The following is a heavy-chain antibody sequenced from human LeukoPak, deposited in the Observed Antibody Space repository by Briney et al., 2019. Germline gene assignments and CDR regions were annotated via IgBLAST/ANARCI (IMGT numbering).Heavy chain of an antibody. J-gene: IGHJ4*02. CDR2: ISFDGSNK. V-gene: IGHV3-30*18. Sequence: PGGSLRLSCAASGFTFSNYGMHWVRQAPGKGLEWVAVISFDGSNKYSIDSVKGRFTISRDNSKNTLYLQMNNLRAEDTAVYYCAKSGGTCGSGCYKEYWGQGTLVTVSS. D-gene: IGHD2-21*02. CDR1: GFTFSNYG. CDR3: AKSGGTCGSGCYKEY.